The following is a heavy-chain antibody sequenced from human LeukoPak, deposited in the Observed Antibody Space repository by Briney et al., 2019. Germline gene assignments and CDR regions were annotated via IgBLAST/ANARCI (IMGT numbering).Heavy chain of an antibody. CDR3: ARTRSSSWYVPYYFDY. V-gene: IGHV1-18*01. CDR2: ISAYNGNI. J-gene: IGHJ4*02. Sequence: ASVKVSCKASGYTFTSYGISWVRQAPGKGLEWMGWISAYNGNINYAQKLQSRVTMTTDTSTSTAYMELRSLRSDDTAVYYCARTRSSSWYVPYYFDYWGQGTLVTVSS. CDR1: GYTFTSYG. D-gene: IGHD6-13*01.